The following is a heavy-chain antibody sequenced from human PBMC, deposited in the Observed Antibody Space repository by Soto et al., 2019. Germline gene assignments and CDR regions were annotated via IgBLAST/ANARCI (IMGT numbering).Heavy chain of an antibody. D-gene: IGHD1-1*01. J-gene: IGHJ6*02. CDR1: GFTFSDYY. Sequence: QVQLVESGGGLVKPGGSLRLSCAASGFTFSDYYMSWIRQAPGKGLEWVSYISSSSSYTNYADSVKGRFTISRDNAKNSLYLQMNSLRAEDTAVYYCARVGETGTYYYGMDVWGQGTTVTVSS. CDR2: ISSSSSYT. V-gene: IGHV3-11*06. CDR3: ARVGETGTYYYGMDV.